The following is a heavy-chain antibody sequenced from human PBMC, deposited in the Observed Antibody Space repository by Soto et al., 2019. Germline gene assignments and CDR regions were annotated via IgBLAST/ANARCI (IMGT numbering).Heavy chain of an antibody. CDR3: ARDDLEMATITYFDY. CDR1: GFTFSTYW. D-gene: IGHD5-12*01. Sequence: GVLRLSCAASGFTFSTYWMHWVRQAPGKGLVWVSRINSDGSSTRYADSVKGRFTISRDNAKNTLYLQMDSLRAEDTAVYYCARDDLEMATITYFDYWGQGTLVTVSS. V-gene: IGHV3-74*01. J-gene: IGHJ4*02. CDR2: INSDGSST.